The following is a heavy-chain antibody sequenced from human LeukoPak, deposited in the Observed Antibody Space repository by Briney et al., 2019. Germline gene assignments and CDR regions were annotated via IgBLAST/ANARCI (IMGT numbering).Heavy chain of an antibody. Sequence: PSETPSLTCTVSGGSISSSSYYWGWIRQPPGKGLEWIGSIYYSGSTYYNPSLKSRVTISVDTSKNQFSLKLSSVTAADTAVYYCAREPYSSSWPMPNYYYYYMDVWGKGTTVTVSS. J-gene: IGHJ6*03. V-gene: IGHV4-39*07. CDR1: GGSISSSSYY. D-gene: IGHD6-13*01. CDR3: AREPYSSSWPMPNYYYYYMDV. CDR2: IYYSGST.